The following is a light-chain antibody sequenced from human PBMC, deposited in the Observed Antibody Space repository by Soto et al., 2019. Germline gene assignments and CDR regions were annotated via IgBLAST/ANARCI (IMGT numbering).Light chain of an antibody. CDR2: AAS. V-gene: IGKV1-39*01. CDR1: QSISTY. Sequence: DIQMTQSPSSLSASVGDRVTITCRASQSISTYLNWYQQKPGKAPKVLIYAASSLQSGVPSRFSGSGSGTDFPLTIPSLQPEDCAAYYCQQSYSAPYSFGQGTKLEIK. CDR3: QQSYSAPYS. J-gene: IGKJ2*03.